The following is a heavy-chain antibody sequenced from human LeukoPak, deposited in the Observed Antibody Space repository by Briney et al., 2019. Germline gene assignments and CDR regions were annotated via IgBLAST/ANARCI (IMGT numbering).Heavy chain of an antibody. J-gene: IGHJ3*02. CDR3: ARGWIPSDAFDI. CDR2: IYYSGST. D-gene: IGHD5-12*01. Sequence: PSETLSLTCTVSGGSISSGGYYWSWIRQHPGKGLEWIGYIYYSGSTYYNPSLKSRVTISVDTSKNQFSLKLSSVTAADTAVYYCARGWIPSDAFDIWGQGTMVTVSS. CDR1: GGSISSGGYY. V-gene: IGHV4-31*03.